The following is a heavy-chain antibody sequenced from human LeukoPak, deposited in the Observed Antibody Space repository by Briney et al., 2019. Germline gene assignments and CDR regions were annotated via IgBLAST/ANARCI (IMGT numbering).Heavy chain of an antibody. Sequence: SETLSLTCTVSGGSISSGSYYWSWIRQPAGKGLEWIGRIYTSGSTNYNPSLKSRVTISVDTSKNQFSLKLSSVTAADTAVYYCARGVVAAAGRTFDFWGQGTLVTVSS. CDR1: GGSISSGSYY. J-gene: IGHJ4*02. CDR2: IYTSGST. D-gene: IGHD6-13*01. V-gene: IGHV4-61*02. CDR3: ARGVVAAAGRTFDF.